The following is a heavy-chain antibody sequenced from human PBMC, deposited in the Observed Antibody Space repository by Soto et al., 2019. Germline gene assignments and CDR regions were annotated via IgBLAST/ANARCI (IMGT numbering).Heavy chain of an antibody. D-gene: IGHD1-20*01. CDR3: ARRITGTYNWLDS. Sequence: LRLSCAASGFTFSNYDMHWVRQAPGKGLEWVAVIWSNGSYKYYADSVKGRFTISRDNSKNTLYLQMNSLRADDTAVYYCARRITGTYNWLDSWGQGTLVTVSS. V-gene: IGHV3-33*01. CDR2: IWSNGSYK. CDR1: GFTFSNYD. J-gene: IGHJ5*01.